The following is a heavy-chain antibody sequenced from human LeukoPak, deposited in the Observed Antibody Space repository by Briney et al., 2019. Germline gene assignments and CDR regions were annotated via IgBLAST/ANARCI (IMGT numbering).Heavy chain of an antibody. D-gene: IGHD3-10*01. CDR2: IYYSGST. V-gene: IGHV4-59*01. CDR3: PREIRVRGFFSGNQNCFDP. J-gene: IGHJ5*02. Sequence: SETLSLTCTVSGGSISSYYWSWIRQPPGKGLEWIGYIYYSGSTNYNPSLKSRVTISVATSKNHLPLNLSSVTAAATAVYYGPREIRVRGFFSGNQNCFDPWGQGTLVTVSS. CDR1: GGSISSYY.